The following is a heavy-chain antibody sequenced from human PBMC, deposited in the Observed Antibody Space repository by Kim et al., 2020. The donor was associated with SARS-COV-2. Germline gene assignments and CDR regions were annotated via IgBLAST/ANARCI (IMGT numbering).Heavy chain of an antibody. J-gene: IGHJ4*02. V-gene: IGHV3-7*01. CDR3: ATNLEY. Sequence: GGSLRLSCAGSGFTFSHYWMTWVRQAPGKGLEYLANINQDGSEKLYVDSVKGRFTISRDNAKNSVYLQMNSLRAEETAVYYCATNLEYWGQGTLVTVSS. CDR2: INQDGSEK. CDR1: GFTFSHYW.